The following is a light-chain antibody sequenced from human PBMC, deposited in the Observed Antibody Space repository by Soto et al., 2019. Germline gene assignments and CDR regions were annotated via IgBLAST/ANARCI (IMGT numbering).Light chain of an antibody. J-gene: IGKJ3*01. V-gene: IGKV3-15*01. CDR1: QSVSSH. Sequence: ERVLTQSPAIMSVSPGERATLSCRASQSVSSHLAWYQQKPGQAPRLLIYGASTRATGVPARFSASGSGTEFTLTISSLQYEDFAFDYCQQYDNWPLTFGPGTKVDI. CDR3: QQYDNWPLT. CDR2: GAS.